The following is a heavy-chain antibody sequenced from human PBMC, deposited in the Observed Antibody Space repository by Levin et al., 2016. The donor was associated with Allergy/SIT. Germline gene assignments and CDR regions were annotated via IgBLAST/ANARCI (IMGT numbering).Heavy chain of an antibody. CDR2: ISWNSGSI. V-gene: IGHV3-9*01. D-gene: IGHD6-19*01. Sequence: WIRQPPGKGLEWVSGISWNSGSIDYADSVKGRFTISRDNAKNFLYLQMNSLRGEDTALYYCAKDIKDRVAGTLDFWGQGTLVTVSS. J-gene: IGHJ4*02. CDR3: AKDIKDRVAGTLDF.